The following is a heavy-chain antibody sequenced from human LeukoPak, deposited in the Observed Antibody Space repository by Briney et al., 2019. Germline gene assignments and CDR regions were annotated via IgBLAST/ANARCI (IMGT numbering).Heavy chain of an antibody. CDR1: GFTFSSYW. D-gene: IGHD2-2*02. CDR3: ARVYQLLYWASNYYYMDV. J-gene: IGHJ6*03. CDR2: IYSGGST. V-gene: IGHV3-53*01. Sequence: GGSLRLSCAASGFTFSSYWMSWVRQAPGKGLEWVSVIYSGGSTYYADSVKGRFTISRDNSKNTLYLQMNSLRAEDTAVYYCARVYQLLYWASNYYYMDVWGKGTTVTVSS.